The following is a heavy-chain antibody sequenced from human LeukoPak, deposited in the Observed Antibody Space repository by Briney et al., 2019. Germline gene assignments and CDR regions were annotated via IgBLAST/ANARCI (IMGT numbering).Heavy chain of an antibody. J-gene: IGHJ6*03. CDR2: IDHTGST. Sequence: ASETLSLTCTVSDDSITIYYWTWIRQPPGKGLEWIGYIDHTGSTNYNPSLNSRVTISVDTSKNQFSLKLSSVTAADTAVYYCARVDTGYCSGGSCPLDYYYMDVWGKGTTVTVSS. V-gene: IGHV4-59*12. CDR1: DDSITIYY. D-gene: IGHD2-15*01. CDR3: ARVDTGYCSGGSCPLDYYYMDV.